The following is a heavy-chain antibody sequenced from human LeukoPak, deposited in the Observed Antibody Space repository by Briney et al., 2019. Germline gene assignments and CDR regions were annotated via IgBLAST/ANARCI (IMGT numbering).Heavy chain of an antibody. CDR2: ISSSGSTI. D-gene: IGHD1-26*01. V-gene: IGHV3-48*01. J-gene: IGHJ4*02. CDR3: ARDRHSGSYQDFDY. Sequence: GGSLRLSCAASGFTFSNAWMSWVRQAPGKGLEWLSYISSSGSTIYYADSVRGRFTVSRDNARNSLYLQMNSLRAEDTAVYYCARDRHSGSYQDFDYWGQGTLVTVSS. CDR1: GFTFSNAW.